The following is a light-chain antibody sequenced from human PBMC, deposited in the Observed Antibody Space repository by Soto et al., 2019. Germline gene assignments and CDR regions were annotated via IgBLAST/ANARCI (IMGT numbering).Light chain of an antibody. CDR2: TNN. Sequence: QSVLTQPPSASGTLGQRVTISCSGSSSNIGSNYVYWYQQLPGTAPKLLIHTNNQRPSGVPDRFSGSKSGTSASLAISGLRSEDEADYYCATWDDSLSAFYVFGTGTKLTVL. CDR1: SSNIGSNY. CDR3: ATWDDSLSAFYV. V-gene: IGLV1-47*02. J-gene: IGLJ1*01.